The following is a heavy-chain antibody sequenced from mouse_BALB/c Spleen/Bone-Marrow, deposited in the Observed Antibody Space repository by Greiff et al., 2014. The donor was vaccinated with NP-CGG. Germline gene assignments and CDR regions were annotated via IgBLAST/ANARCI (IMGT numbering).Heavy chain of an antibody. Sequence: VQLQQSGAELMKPGASVKISCKATGYTFSSYWIEWVKQRPGHGLEWIGEILPGSDTSNYNEKFKVKATFTADTSSNTAHMQLSSLTSEDSAVYYCARGLYGNYGEWGQGTSVTVFS. V-gene: IGHV1-9*01. J-gene: IGHJ4*01. CDR1: GYTFSSYW. CDR3: ARGLYGNYGE. CDR2: ILPGSDTS. D-gene: IGHD2-1*01.